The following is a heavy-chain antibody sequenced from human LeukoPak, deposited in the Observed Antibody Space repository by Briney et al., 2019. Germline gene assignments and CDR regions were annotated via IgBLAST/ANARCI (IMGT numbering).Heavy chain of an antibody. D-gene: IGHD2/OR15-2a*01. V-gene: IGHV5-51*01. J-gene: IGHJ5*02. Sequence: GESLKISCKGSGYRFTNYWIGWVRQMPGKGLEWMGIIFPGDSDTRYSPSFQGQVTISADKSISTAYLQWSSLKASDTAMYYCARLAQIYESNTSFDPWGQGTLVTVSS. CDR2: IFPGDSDT. CDR3: ARLAQIYESNTSFDP. CDR1: GYRFTNYW.